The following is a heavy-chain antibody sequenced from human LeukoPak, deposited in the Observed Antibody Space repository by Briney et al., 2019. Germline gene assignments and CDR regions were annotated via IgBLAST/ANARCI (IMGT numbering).Heavy chain of an antibody. CDR2: ISNSGGTT. Sequence: GGSLRLSCTASAFAFSNHAMSWVRQAPGKGLEWVSSISNSGGTTYYTDSVKGRFTISRENSKSTLYLQMNNLRADDTAVYYCANEIRPNDYWGQGTLVTVSS. V-gene: IGHV3-23*01. J-gene: IGHJ4*02. CDR3: ANEIRPNDY. CDR1: AFAFSNHA. D-gene: IGHD4-17*01.